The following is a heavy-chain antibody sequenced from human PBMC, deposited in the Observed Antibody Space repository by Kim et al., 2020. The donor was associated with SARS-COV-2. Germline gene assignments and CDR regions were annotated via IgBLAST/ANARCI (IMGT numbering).Heavy chain of an antibody. J-gene: IGHJ4*02. CDR1: GYTFTSYA. CDR2: IDADNGNT. CDR3: ARNEDY. Sequence: ASVKVSCKASGYTFTSYAFHWVRQAPGQRLEWMGWIDADNGNTKYSQKFQGRVTITRETSARTAYMELSSLRSEDTAVYYCARNEDYWGQGTLVTVSS. V-gene: IGHV1-3*01.